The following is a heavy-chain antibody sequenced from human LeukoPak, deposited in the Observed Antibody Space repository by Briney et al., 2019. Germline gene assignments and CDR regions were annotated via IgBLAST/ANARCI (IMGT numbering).Heavy chain of an antibody. V-gene: IGHV1-2*02. CDR3: ARAGFSAVAGTPSGY. Sequence: ASVKVSCKASGYTFTGYYMHWVRQAPGQGLEWMGWINPNSGGTNYAQKFQGRVTMTRDTSISTAYMELSRLRSDDTAVYYCARAGFSAVAGTPSGYWCQGTLVTVSS. D-gene: IGHD6-19*01. J-gene: IGHJ4*02. CDR2: INPNSGGT. CDR1: GYTFTGYY.